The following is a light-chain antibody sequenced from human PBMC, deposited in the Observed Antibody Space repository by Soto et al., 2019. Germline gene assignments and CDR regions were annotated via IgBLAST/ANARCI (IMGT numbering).Light chain of an antibody. V-gene: IGKV3-20*01. CDR3: QQYGTSPRT. J-gene: IGKJ1*01. CDR2: GAS. Sequence: EIVLTQSPGTLSLSPGERATLSCRASQSVTRNYLAWYQQKPGLSPRLLIYGASTRASHIPDRFSGSGSGTDFTLTISSLEPEDSAVYYCQQYGTSPRTFGQGTKVEI. CDR1: QSVTRNY.